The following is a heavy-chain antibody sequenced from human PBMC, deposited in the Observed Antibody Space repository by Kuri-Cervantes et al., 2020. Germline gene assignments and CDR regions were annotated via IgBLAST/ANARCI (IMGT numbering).Heavy chain of an antibody. V-gene: IGHV3-23*01. CDR3: TTLLWPLGNRWGPNDY. J-gene: IGHJ4*02. D-gene: IGHD3-10*01. CDR1: GFTFSSYA. CDR2: TSGSGGST. Sequence: GESLKISCAASGFTFSSYAMSWVRQAPGKGLEWVSATSGSGGSTYYADSVKGRFTISRDNSKNTLYLQMNSLKTEDTAVYYCTTLLWPLGNRWGPNDYWGQGTLVTVSS.